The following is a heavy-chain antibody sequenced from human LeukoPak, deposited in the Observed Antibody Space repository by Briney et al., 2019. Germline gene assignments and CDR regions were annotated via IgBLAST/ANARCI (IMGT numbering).Heavy chain of an antibody. V-gene: IGHV4-4*02. CDR2: MYLSGTT. D-gene: IGHD3-22*01. J-gene: IGHJ4*02. Sequence: SQTLSLTCTVSGDSINSLDLWSWVRQPPGKGLEWIGEMYLSGTTHSNPSVKSRVTISIDKSKNQFFLNLSSVTAADTAVYYCAGLVGRYSSGLYYYYFDYWGQGTLVTVSS. CDR1: GDSINSLDL. CDR3: AGLVGRYSSGLYYYYFDY.